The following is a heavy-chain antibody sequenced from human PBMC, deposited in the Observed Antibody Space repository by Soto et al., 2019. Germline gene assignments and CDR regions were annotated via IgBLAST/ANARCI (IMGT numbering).Heavy chain of an antibody. J-gene: IGHJ3*02. CDR2: IIPMLGIA. CDR3: TFGSWSGEVFDI. D-gene: IGHD2-21*01. CDR1: GGTFSTYS. V-gene: IGHV1-69*02. Sequence: QVQLVQSGAEVKKPGSSVKVSCKDSGGTFSTYSMFWVRQAPGQGLEWMGRIIPMLGIANYAQRFQDRVTLTADKSTATAYMELRSLRTEDTALYSCTFGSWSGEVFDIWGQGTMVTVSS.